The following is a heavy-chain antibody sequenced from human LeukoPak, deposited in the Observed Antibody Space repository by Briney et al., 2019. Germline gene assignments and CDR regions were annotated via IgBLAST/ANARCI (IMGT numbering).Heavy chain of an antibody. Sequence: SVKVSCKASGGTFISYAISWVRQAPGQGLEWMGGIIPIFGIANYAQKFQGRVTITTDESTSTAYMELSSLRSEDTAVYYCARVSYGDYGIDPWGQGTLVTVSS. V-gene: IGHV1-69*05. CDR3: ARVSYGDYGIDP. J-gene: IGHJ5*02. CDR2: IIPIFGIA. D-gene: IGHD4-17*01. CDR1: GGTFISYA.